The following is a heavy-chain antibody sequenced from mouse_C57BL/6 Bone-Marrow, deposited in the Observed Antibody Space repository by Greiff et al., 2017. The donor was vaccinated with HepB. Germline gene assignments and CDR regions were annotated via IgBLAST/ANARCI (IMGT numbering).Heavy chain of an antibody. CDR2: INPSSGYT. D-gene: IGHD1-1*01. V-gene: IGHV1-4*01. CDR1: GYTFTSYT. Sequence: QVQLKQSGAELARPGASVKMSCKASGYTFTSYTMHWVKQRPGQGLEWIGYINPSSGYTKYNQKFKDKATLTADKSSSTAYMQLSSLTSEDSAVYYCARAAITTVGDYWGQGTSVTVSS. CDR3: ARAAITTVGDY. J-gene: IGHJ4*01.